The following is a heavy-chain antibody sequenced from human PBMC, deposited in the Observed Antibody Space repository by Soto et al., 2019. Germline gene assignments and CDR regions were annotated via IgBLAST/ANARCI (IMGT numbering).Heavy chain of an antibody. J-gene: IGHJ6*02. CDR1: GYTFTSYG. CDR2: ISAYNGNT. CDR3: ARGPGGYDYVVDYYYYGMDV. D-gene: IGHD5-12*01. V-gene: IGHV1-18*04. Sequence: GASVKVSCKASGYTFTSYGISWVRQAPGQGLEWMGWISAYNGNTNYAQKLQGRVTMTTDTSTSTAYMELRSLRSDDTAVYYCARGPGGYDYVVDYYYYGMDVWCQGTTVTVSS.